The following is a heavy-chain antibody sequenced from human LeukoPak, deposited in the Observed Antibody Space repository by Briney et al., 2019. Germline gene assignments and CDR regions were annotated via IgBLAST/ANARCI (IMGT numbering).Heavy chain of an antibody. V-gene: IGHV1-18*01. D-gene: IGHD2-2*01. CDR3: ARDCSSTSCWCEDY. CDR2: ISAYNGNT. J-gene: IGHJ4*02. CDR1: GYTFTSYG. Sequence: GASVKVSCKASGYTFTSYGISWVRQAPGQGLEWMGWISAYNGNTNYAQKLQGRVTMTTDTSTSTAYMELRSLRSDDTAVYYCARDCSSTSCWCEDYWGQGTLVTVSS.